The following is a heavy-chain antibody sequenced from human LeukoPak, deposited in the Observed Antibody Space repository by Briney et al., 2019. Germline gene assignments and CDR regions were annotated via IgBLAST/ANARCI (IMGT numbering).Heavy chain of an antibody. CDR3: ARGDSYRDYGY. CDR1: GGSISSGGYS. D-gene: IGHD4-17*01. V-gene: IGHV4-30-2*01. Sequence: SETLSLTCAVSGGSISSGGYSWSWIRQPPGKGLEWIGYIYHSGSTYYNLSLKSRVTISVDRSKNQFSLKLSSVTAADTAVYYCARGDSYRDYGYWGQGTLVTVSS. CDR2: IYHSGST. J-gene: IGHJ4*02.